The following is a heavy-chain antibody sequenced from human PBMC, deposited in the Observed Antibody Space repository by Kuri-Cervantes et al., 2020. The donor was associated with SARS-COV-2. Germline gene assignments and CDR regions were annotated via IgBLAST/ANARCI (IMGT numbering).Heavy chain of an antibody. D-gene: IGHD3-16*01. J-gene: IGHJ5*02. CDR3: ARGDLSVGGRNWFDP. Sequence: SETLSLTCAVYGGPFSGYYWSWIRQPPGKGLEWIGEINHSGSTNYNPSLKSRVTISVDTSKNQFSLNLYSVTAADTAVYYCARGDLSVGGRNWFDPWGQGILVTVSS. V-gene: IGHV4-34*01. CDR1: GGPFSGYY. CDR2: INHSGST.